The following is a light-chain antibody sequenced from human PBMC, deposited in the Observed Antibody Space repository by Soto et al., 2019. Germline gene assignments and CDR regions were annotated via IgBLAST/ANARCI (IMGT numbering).Light chain of an antibody. V-gene: IGLV1-51*01. CDR3: ATWDLTLSAGVL. J-gene: IGLJ2*01. Sequence: QSVLTQPPSVSAAPGQRVSISCSGGSSNIGMNSVSWYQQLPATAPKLLIYDDHQRPSGIPDRFSASKSGTSATLDITGLQPADEADYYCATWDLTLSAGVLFGGGTKLTVL. CDR1: SSNIGMNS. CDR2: DDH.